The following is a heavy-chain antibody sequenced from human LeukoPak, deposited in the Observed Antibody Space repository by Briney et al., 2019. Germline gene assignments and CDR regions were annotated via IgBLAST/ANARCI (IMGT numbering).Heavy chain of an antibody. J-gene: IGHJ4*02. CDR3: AKEPTGDKSSYY. Sequence: SETLSLTCTVSGGSMSSGSYYWGWIRQPPGKGLEWIVTISYSGITYYNPSLKSRVTISVDTSKNQFSLRLSFVTAADTAVYYCAKEPTGDKSSYYWGQGTLVTVSS. D-gene: IGHD7-27*01. CDR1: GGSMSSGSYY. V-gene: IGHV4-39*07. CDR2: ISYSGIT.